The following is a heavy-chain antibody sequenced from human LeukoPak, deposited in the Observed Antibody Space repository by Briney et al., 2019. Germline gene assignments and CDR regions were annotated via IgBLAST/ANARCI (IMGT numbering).Heavy chain of an antibody. Sequence: SETLSLTCAVYGGSFSGYYWSWIRQPPGKGLEWIGEINHSGSTNYNPSLKSRVTISVDTSKNQFSLKLSSVTAADTAVYYCARGKSGSYYYYYYYMDVWGKGTTVTVSS. V-gene: IGHV4-34*01. CDR3: ARGKSGSYYYYYYYMDV. CDR1: GGSFSGYY. CDR2: INHSGST. J-gene: IGHJ6*03. D-gene: IGHD1-26*01.